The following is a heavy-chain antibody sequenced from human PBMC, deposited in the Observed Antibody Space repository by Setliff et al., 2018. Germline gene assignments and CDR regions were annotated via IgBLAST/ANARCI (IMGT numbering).Heavy chain of an antibody. CDR2: ISHDGNS. CDR1: GVSINSLSW. V-gene: IGHV4-4*02. CDR3: AKGGGRYHSDS. D-gene: IGHD1-1*01. Sequence: PSETLSLTCTVSGVSINSLSWWSWVRQSPGKGLEWIGEISHDGNSNFNPSVHYSPSLKSRVTMSIDKSNNQFSLQLTSGTAADTAVYYCAKGGGRYHSDSWGQGILVTVSS. J-gene: IGHJ4*02.